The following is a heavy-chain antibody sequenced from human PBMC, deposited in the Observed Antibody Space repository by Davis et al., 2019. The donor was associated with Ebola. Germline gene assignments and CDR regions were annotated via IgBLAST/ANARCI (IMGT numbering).Heavy chain of an antibody. J-gene: IGHJ4*02. CDR3: ARHVGYGDYKFDY. CDR2: IYPGDSDT. Sequence: PGGSLRLSCKGSGYSFTSYWIGWVRQMPGKGLEWMGIIYPGDSDTRYSPSFQGQVTISADKSISTAYLQWSSLKASDTAMYYCARHVGYGDYKFDYWGQGTLVTVSS. CDR1: GYSFTSYW. V-gene: IGHV5-51*01. D-gene: IGHD4-17*01.